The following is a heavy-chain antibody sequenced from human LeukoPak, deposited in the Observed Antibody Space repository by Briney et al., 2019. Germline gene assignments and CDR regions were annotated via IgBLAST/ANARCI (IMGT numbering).Heavy chain of an antibody. V-gene: IGHV1-2*02. CDR3: ARGGVGYCSGGSCSPNWFDP. D-gene: IGHD2-15*01. CDR2: INPNSGGT. CDR1: GYTFTGYY. Sequence: GASVKVSCKASGYTFTGYYTHWVRQAPGQGLEWMGWINPNSGGTNYAQKFQGRVTMTRDTSISTAYMELSRLRSDDTAVYYCARGGVGYCSGGSCSPNWFDPWGQGTLVTVSS. J-gene: IGHJ5*02.